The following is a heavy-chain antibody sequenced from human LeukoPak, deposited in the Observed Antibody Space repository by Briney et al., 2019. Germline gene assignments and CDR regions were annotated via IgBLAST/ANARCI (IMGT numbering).Heavy chain of an antibody. V-gene: IGHV1-69*04. J-gene: IGHJ3*02. Sequence: GASVKVSCKASGGTFSSYTISWVRQAPGQGLEWMGRIIPILGIANYAQKFQGRVTITADKSTSTAYMELSSLRSEDTAVYYCAREGPTMIGLADAFDIWGQGTMVTVSS. CDR2: IIPILGIA. CDR3: AREGPTMIGLADAFDI. D-gene: IGHD3-22*01. CDR1: GGTFSSYT.